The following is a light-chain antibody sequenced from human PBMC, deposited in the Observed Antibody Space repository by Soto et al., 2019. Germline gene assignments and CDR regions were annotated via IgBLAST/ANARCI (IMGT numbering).Light chain of an antibody. J-gene: IGLJ2*01. CDR1: SSNIGSNA. CDR2: SNN. V-gene: IGLV1-44*01. Sequence: QSVLTQPPSASGIPGQRVTISCSGRSSNIGSNAVNWYQQLPGTAPKLLIYSNNQRPSGVPDRFSGSKSGTSASLAISGLQSEDEADYYCATWDDSLNALFGGGTKLTVL. CDR3: ATWDDSLNAL.